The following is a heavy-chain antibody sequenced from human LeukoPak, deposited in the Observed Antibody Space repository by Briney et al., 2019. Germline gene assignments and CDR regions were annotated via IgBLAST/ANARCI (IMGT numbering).Heavy chain of an antibody. D-gene: IGHD3-10*01. V-gene: IGHV4-31*03. CDR2: IYYSGST. Sequence: SETLSLTCTVSADSISSGGYYWTWIRQHPGKGLEWIGYIYYSGSTYYNPSLKSRVAISVDTSENQFSLKLSSVTAADTAVYYCARRGITMVRGVPHWYFDYWGQGTLVTVSS. CDR1: ADSISSGGYY. J-gene: IGHJ4*02. CDR3: ARRGITMVRGVPHWYFDY.